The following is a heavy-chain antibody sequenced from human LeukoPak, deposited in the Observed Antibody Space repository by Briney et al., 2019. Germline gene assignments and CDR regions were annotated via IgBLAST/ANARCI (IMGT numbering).Heavy chain of an antibody. CDR3: ARDGWFGELLS. CDR1: GGSISSYY. V-gene: IGHV4-59*01. J-gene: IGHJ4*02. D-gene: IGHD3-10*01. Sequence: SETLSLTCTVSGGSISSYYWSWTRQPPGKGLEWIGYIYYSGSTNYNPSLKSRVTISVDTSKNQFSLKLSSVTAADTAVYYCARDGWFGELLSWGQGTLVTVSS. CDR2: IYYSGST.